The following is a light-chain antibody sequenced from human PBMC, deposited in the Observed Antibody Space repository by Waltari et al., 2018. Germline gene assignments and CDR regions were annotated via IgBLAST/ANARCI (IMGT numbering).Light chain of an antibody. J-gene: IGLJ1*01. Sequence: SYVLTQPPSVSVAPGETARITCGGNNIGTKSVHWYQQKPGPAPVLVIFYDSDRRSGIPERISGSNSGNTATLTISRVEAGDEAEYFCQVWDANNDPGVFGTGTEVTVL. V-gene: IGLV3-21*04. CDR3: QVWDANNDPGV. CDR2: YDS. CDR1: NIGTKS.